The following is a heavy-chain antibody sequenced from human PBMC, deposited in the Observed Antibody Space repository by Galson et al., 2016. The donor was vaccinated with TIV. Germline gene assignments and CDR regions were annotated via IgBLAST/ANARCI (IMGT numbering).Heavy chain of an antibody. Sequence: SLRLSCAASGFTVDSNYMTWVRLAPGKGLEWVSILYRSGTTYYADFAEDRFTISRDNSKNTLYLHIDSLRPEDTAAYYCASPAGTDYYDTAGYYSYWGQGTLVTVSS. CDR2: LYRSGTT. CDR1: GFTVDSNY. CDR3: ASPAGTDYYDTAGYYSY. V-gene: IGHV3-66*02. D-gene: IGHD3-22*01. J-gene: IGHJ4*02.